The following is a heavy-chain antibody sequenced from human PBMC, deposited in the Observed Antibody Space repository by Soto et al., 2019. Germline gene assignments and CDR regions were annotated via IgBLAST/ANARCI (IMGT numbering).Heavy chain of an antibody. CDR2: INSDGSST. J-gene: IGHJ6*02. Sequence: GGSLSLSCAASGFTFSSYWMHWVRQAPGKGLVWVSRINSDGSSTSYADSVKGRFTISRDNAKNTLYLQMNSLRAEDTAVYYCARGNTPKFRYFGFRTDLDYYYGMDVWGQGTTVTVSS. V-gene: IGHV3-74*01. D-gene: IGHD3-9*01. CDR3: ARGNTPKFRYFGFRTDLDYYYGMDV. CDR1: GFTFSSYW.